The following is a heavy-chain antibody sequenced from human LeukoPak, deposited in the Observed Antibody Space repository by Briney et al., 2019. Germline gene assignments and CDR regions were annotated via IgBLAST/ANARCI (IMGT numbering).Heavy chain of an antibody. CDR1: GYTFTSYG. CDR3: AREGIAVAGTGWTTIDY. J-gene: IGHJ4*02. D-gene: IGHD6-19*01. V-gene: IGHV1-18*01. Sequence: ASVKVSCKASGYTFTSYGISWVRQAPGQGLEWMGWITAYNGNTNYAQKLQGRVTMTTDTFTSTAYMELRSLGSDDTAVYYCAREGIAVAGTGWTTIDYWGQGTLVTVSS. CDR2: ITAYNGNT.